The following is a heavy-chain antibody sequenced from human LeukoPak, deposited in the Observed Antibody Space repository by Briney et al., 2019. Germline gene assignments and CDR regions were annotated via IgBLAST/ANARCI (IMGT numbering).Heavy chain of an antibody. CDR1: GGSISSGDYY. CDR2: IYYSGST. CDR3: ARVGIAAAVDY. D-gene: IGHD6-13*01. V-gene: IGHV4-30-4*01. J-gene: IGHJ4*02. Sequence: PSETLSLTCTVSGGSISSGDYYWSWIRQPPGKGLEWIGYIYYSGSTYYNPSLKSRVTISVDTSKNQFSLKLSSVTAADTAVYYCARVGIAAAVDYWGQGTLVTVSS.